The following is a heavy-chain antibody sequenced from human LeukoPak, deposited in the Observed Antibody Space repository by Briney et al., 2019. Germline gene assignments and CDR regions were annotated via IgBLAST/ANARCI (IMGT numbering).Heavy chain of an antibody. D-gene: IGHD3-9*01. CDR1: GGSISSYY. CDR3: ARHSTFTYYDILTGYYKGYYFDY. V-gene: IGHV4-59*01. J-gene: IGHJ4*02. Sequence: SETLSLTCTVSGGSISSYYWSWIRQPPGQGLERIRFIYYSGSTNYNPSLKSRVTISVDTSKNQFSLKLSSVTAADTAVYYCARHSTFTYYDILTGYYKGYYFDYWGQGTLVTVSS. CDR2: IYYSGST.